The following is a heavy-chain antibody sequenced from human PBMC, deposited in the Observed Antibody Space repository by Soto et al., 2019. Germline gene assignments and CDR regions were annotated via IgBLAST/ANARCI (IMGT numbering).Heavy chain of an antibody. CDR3: AKGRKRAAGYYYYYYMDV. Sequence: PGGLMRHSCAASGFNFRSYAMSRVRKNTGKGLEWVSAISGSGGSTYYADSVKGRFTISRDNSKNTLYLQMNSLRAEDTAVYYCAKGRKRAAGYYYYYYMDVWGKGTTVTVSS. V-gene: IGHV3-23*01. D-gene: IGHD6-13*01. CDR2: ISGSGGST. CDR1: GFNFRSYA. J-gene: IGHJ6*03.